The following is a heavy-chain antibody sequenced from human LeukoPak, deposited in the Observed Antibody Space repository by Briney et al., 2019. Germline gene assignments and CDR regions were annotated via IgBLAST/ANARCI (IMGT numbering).Heavy chain of an antibody. D-gene: IGHD4-17*01. V-gene: IGHV3-11*01. J-gene: IGHJ6*02. CDR1: GFTFSDYY. CDR3: ARDPGDYRYYYYGMDV. Sequence: GGSLRLSCAASGFTFSDYYMSWIRQAPGKGLEWVSYISSSGSTIYYGDSVKGRFTISRDNAKNSLYLQMNSLRAEDTAVYYCARDPGDYRYYYYGMDVWGQGTTVTVSS. CDR2: ISSSGSTI.